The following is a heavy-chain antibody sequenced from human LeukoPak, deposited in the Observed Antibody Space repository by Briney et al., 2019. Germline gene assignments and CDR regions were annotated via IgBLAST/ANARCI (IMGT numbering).Heavy chain of an antibody. CDR1: GYTFTGYY. J-gene: IGHJ4*02. CDR2: INPNSGGT. D-gene: IGHD3-3*01. V-gene: IGHV1-2*02. CDR3: ARAGLDYVFWSGYYGY. Sequence: ASVKVSCKASGYTFTGYYMHWVRQAPGQGLEWMGWINPNSGGTNYAQKFQGKVTMTRDTSISTAYMELSRLRSDDTAAYHCARAGLDYVFWSGYYGYWGQGTLVTVSS.